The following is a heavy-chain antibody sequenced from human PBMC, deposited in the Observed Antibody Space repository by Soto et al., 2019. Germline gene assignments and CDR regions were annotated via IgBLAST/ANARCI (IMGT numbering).Heavy chain of an antibody. J-gene: IGHJ3*02. CDR3: ARKGPPRDAFDI. CDR2: VLGGGGST. Sequence: EVQLLESGGGLVQPGGSLRLFYAASRFTFSSYAMSWVRQTPGKGLEWVSGVLGGGGSTFYADSVKGRFTISRDNSKNTLYVQMNSLRAEVTAIYYCARKGPPRDAFDIWGQGTMVTVSS. CDR1: RFTFSSYA. V-gene: IGHV3-23*01.